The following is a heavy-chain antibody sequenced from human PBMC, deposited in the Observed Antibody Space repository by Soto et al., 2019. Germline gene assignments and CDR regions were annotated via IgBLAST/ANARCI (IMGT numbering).Heavy chain of an antibody. J-gene: IGHJ6*02. D-gene: IGHD6-19*01. CDR1: GFTFSSYG. V-gene: IGHV3-30*18. CDR2: ISYDGSNK. CDR3: AKFQGRLVTLYYYGMDV. Sequence: GGSLRLSCAASGFTFSSYGMHWVRQAPGKGLEWVAVISYDGSNKYYADSVKGRFTISRDNSKNTLYLQMNSLRAEDTAVYYCAKFQGRLVTLYYYGMDVWGQGTTVTVSS.